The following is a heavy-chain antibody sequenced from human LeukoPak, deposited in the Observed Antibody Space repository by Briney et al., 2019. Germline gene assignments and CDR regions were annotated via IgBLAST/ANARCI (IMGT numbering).Heavy chain of an antibody. CDR2: IYPGDSDA. CDR1: GYSFTSYW. Sequence: GESLKISCKGSGYSFTSYWIGWVRQMPRKGLEWMGIIYPGDSDARYSPSFQGQVTISADKSINTAHLQWSSLKASDTAMYYCARQYCGGDCYPEPDAFDIWGQGTMVTVSS. CDR3: ARQYCGGDCYPEPDAFDI. D-gene: IGHD2-21*02. J-gene: IGHJ3*02. V-gene: IGHV5-51*01.